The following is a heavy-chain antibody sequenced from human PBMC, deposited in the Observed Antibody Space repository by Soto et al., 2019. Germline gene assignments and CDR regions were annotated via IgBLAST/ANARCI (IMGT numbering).Heavy chain of an antibody. V-gene: IGHV3-23*01. CDR3: AKDYFSGYGPYYFDY. D-gene: IGHD3-16*01. CDR1: GFTFSSYA. Sequence: EVQLLESGGGLVQPGGSLRLSCEASGFTFSSYAMSWVRQAPGKGLEWVSAISGSGGSTYYADSVKGRFTISRDNSKNTLYLQMNSLRAEDTAVYYCAKDYFSGYGPYYFDYWGQGTLVTVSS. CDR2: ISGSGGST. J-gene: IGHJ4*02.